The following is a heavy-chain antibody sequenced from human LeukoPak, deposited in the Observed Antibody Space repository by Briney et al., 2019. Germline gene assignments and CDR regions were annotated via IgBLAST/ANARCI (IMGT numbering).Heavy chain of an antibody. Sequence: GASVTVSCKASGGTFSSYAISWVRQAPGQGLEWMGGITPIFGTANYAQKFQGRVTITADKSTSTAYMELSSLRSEDTAVYYCALYSSGWSSTCWYFDLWGRGTLVTVSS. D-gene: IGHD6-19*01. CDR3: ALYSSGWSSTCWYFDL. CDR1: GGTFSSYA. CDR2: ITPIFGTA. J-gene: IGHJ2*01. V-gene: IGHV1-69*06.